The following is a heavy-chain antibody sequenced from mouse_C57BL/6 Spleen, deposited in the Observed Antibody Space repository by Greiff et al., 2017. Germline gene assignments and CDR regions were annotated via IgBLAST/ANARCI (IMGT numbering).Heavy chain of an antibody. CDR3: ASDDNYKYFDV. V-gene: IGHV1-81*01. CDR1: GYTFTSYG. CDR2: IYPRSGNT. D-gene: IGHD2-1*01. Sequence: QVHVKQSGAELARPGASVKLSCKASGYTFTSYGISWVKQRTGQGLEWIGEIYPRSGNTYYTEKFKGKATLTADKSSGTAYMELRSLTSEASAFFVRASDDNYKYFDVWGTGTTVTVSS. J-gene: IGHJ1*03.